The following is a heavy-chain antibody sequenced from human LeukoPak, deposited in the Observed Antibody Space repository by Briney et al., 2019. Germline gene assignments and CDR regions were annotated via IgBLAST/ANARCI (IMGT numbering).Heavy chain of an antibody. D-gene: IGHD2-8*01. V-gene: IGHV3-23*01. J-gene: IGHJ4*02. CDR3: AKDRSCTNDICHGDFDY. CDR1: GFTFSSYA. CDR2: ISGSGGST. Sequence: GGSLRLSCAASGFTFSSYAVSWGRHAPGKGLEWVSSISGSGGSTYSADSVKGRFTISRDNSKNTLYLQMNSLRAEDTALYYCAKDRSCTNDICHGDFDYWGQGTLVTVSS.